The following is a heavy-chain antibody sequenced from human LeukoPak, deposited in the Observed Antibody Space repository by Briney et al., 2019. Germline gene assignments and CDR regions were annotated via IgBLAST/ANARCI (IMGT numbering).Heavy chain of an antibody. CDR3: ARGLAAAGHNWFDP. D-gene: IGHD6-13*01. Sequence: PSETLSLTCAVYGGSFSGYYWSWLRQPPGKGLEWIGEINHSGSTNYNPSLKSRVTISVDTSKNQFSLKLSSVTAADTAVYYCARGLAAAGHNWFDPWGQGTLVTVSS. J-gene: IGHJ5*02. CDR1: GGSFSGYY. CDR2: INHSGST. V-gene: IGHV4-34*01.